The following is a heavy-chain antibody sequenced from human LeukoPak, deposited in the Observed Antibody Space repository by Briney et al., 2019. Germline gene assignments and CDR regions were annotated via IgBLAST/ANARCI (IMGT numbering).Heavy chain of an antibody. CDR1: GYTFTSYD. CDR2: INPNSGGT. V-gene: IGHV1-2*02. J-gene: IGHJ6*02. D-gene: IGHD5-24*01. CDR3: ARGDGYNAKYYYYGMDV. Sequence: GASVKVSCKASGYTFTSYDTNWVRQAPGQGLEWMGWINPNSGGTNYAQKFQGRVTMTRDTSISTAYMELSRLRSDDTAVYYCARGDGYNAKYYYYGMDVWGQGTTVTVSS.